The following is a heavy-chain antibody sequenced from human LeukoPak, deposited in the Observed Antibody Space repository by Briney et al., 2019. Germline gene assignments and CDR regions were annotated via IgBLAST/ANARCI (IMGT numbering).Heavy chain of an antibody. J-gene: IGHJ6*03. CDR2: IIPIFGTA. CDR3: ARAGGGYSYGYSMRKYYYYYMDV. D-gene: IGHD5-18*01. V-gene: IGHV1-69*06. CDR1: GGTFSSYA. Sequence: SVKVSCKASGGTFSSYAISWVRQAPGQGLEWMGGIIPIFGTANYAQKFQGRVTITADKSTSTAYMELSSLRSEDTAVYYCARAGGGYSYGYSMRKYYYYYMDVWGKGTTVTISS.